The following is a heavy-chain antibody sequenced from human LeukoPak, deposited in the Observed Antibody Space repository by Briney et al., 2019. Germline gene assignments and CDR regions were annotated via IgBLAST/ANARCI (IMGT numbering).Heavy chain of an antibody. D-gene: IGHD6-19*01. CDR3: ASIAVAGQGDY. Sequence: PGGSLRLSCAASGFTFSSYAMSWVRQAPGKGLEWVSYISSSGSTIYYADSVKGRFTISRDNAKNSLYLQMNSLRAEDTAVYYCASIAVAGQGDYWGQGTLVTVSS. V-gene: IGHV3-48*04. J-gene: IGHJ4*02. CDR1: GFTFSSYA. CDR2: ISSSGSTI.